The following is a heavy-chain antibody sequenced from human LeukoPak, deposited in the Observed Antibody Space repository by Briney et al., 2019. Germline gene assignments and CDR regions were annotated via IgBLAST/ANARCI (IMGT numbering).Heavy chain of an antibody. CDR1: GFTFSSYS. CDR3: ARDEVRGVAFDY. Sequence: GGSLRLSCAASGFTFSSYSMNWVRQAPGKGLEWVSSISSSSSYIYYADSVKGRFTISRDNAKNSLYLQMNSLRAGDTAVYYCARDEVRGVAFDYWGQGTLVTVSS. J-gene: IGHJ4*02. V-gene: IGHV3-21*01. CDR2: ISSSSSYI. D-gene: IGHD3-10*01.